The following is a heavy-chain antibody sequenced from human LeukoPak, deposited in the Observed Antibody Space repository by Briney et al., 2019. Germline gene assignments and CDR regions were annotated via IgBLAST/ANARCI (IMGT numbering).Heavy chain of an antibody. J-gene: IGHJ6*03. CDR1: GFTFSSDS. V-gene: IGHV3-21*01. CDR3: ARDKGFLEWLFNYYMDV. CDR2: ISSSSSYI. Sequence: PGGSLRLSCAASGFTFSSDSMDWVRQAPGKGLEWVSSISSSSSYIYYADSVKGRFTISRDNAKNSLYLQMNSLRAEDTAVYYCARDKGFLEWLFNYYMDVWGKGTTVTVSS. D-gene: IGHD3-3*01.